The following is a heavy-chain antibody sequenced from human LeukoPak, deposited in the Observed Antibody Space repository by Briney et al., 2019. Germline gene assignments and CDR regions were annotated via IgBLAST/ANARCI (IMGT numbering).Heavy chain of an antibody. Sequence: GASVKVSCRASGYSFTGYYIHWVRQAPGQGLEWMGIINPSGGSPSYAQKFQGRVTMTRDTSTSTVYMELSSLTSEDTAVYYCARAMADLDYWGQGTLVTVSS. D-gene: IGHD5-18*01. CDR1: GYSFTGYY. CDR2: INPSGGSP. V-gene: IGHV1-46*01. CDR3: ARAMADLDY. J-gene: IGHJ4*02.